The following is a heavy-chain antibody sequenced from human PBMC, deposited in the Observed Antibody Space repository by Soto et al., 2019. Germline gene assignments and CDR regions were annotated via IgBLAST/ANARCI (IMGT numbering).Heavy chain of an antibody. CDR2: IYWNDDK. CDR1: GFSLSTSGVG. V-gene: IGHV2-5*01. J-gene: IGHJ5*02. CDR3: AHRRPEYYDFWSGYFSVGFDP. Sequence: QITLKESGPTLVKPTQTLTLTCTFSGFSLSTSGVGVGWIRQPPGKALEGLALIYWNDDKRYSPSLKSRLTITKDTSKNQVVLTMTNMDPVDTATYYCAHRRPEYYDFWSGYFSVGFDPWGQGTLVTVSS. D-gene: IGHD3-3*01.